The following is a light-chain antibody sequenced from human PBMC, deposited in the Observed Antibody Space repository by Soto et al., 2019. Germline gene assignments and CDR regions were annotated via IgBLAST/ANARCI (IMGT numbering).Light chain of an antibody. J-gene: IGKJ1*01. CDR1: QSIGTW. Sequence: DIQMTQYPNTLSASVGDSFTVTCLASQSIGTWLAWYQQKPGTAPKLLIDGASSLETGVSSRFSGSGSGTKFTLTITSLHPDDFATYYCQQYATYSPEWTFGQGTKV. CDR2: GAS. V-gene: IGKV1-5*01. CDR3: QQYATYSPEWT.